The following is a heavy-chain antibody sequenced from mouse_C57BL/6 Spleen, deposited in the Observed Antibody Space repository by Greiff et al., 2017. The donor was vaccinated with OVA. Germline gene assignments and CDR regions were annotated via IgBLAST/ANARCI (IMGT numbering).Heavy chain of an antibody. CDR1: GYTFTDYY. D-gene: IGHD1-1*01. CDR3: ARSNYYGSLYYFDY. CDR2: INPNNGGT. V-gene: IGHV1-26*01. Sequence: EVQLQQSGPELVKPGASVKISCKASGYTFTDYYMNWVKQSHGKSLEWIGDINPNNGGTSYNQKFKGKATLTVDKSSSTAYMELRSLTSEDSAVYYCARSNYYGSLYYFDYWGQGTTLTVSS. J-gene: IGHJ2*01.